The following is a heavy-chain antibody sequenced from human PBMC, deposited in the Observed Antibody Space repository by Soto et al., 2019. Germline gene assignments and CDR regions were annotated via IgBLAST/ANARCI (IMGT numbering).Heavy chain of an antibody. CDR1: GYSFSSYW. CDR2: IYPGASDT. V-gene: IGHV5-51*01. Sequence: GESLKISCKGSGYSFSSYWRGWVRQMPGKGLEWMGIIYPGASDTRYSPSFQGQVTISADKSISTAYLQWSSLKPSDTAMYYCARTESRYSYCFDDVWGQGTTVTVSS. D-gene: IGHD5-18*01. J-gene: IGHJ6*02. CDR3: ARTESRYSYCFDDV.